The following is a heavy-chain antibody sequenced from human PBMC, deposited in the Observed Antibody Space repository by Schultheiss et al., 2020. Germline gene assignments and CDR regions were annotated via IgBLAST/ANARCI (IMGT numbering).Heavy chain of an antibody. Sequence: GESLKISCQGSGYSFTSYWIGWVRQMPGKGLEWMGIIYPGDSDVRYSPSFQGQVTISADKSISTAYLQWSSLKASDTAMYYCATPGRYSSSLGYYFDYWGQGTLVTVSS. D-gene: IGHD6-13*01. J-gene: IGHJ4*02. CDR2: IYPGDSDV. CDR1: GYSFTSYW. V-gene: IGHV5-51*01. CDR3: ATPGRYSSSLGYYFDY.